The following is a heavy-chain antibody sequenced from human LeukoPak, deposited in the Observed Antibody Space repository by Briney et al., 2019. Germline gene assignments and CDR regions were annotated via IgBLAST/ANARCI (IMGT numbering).Heavy chain of an antibody. D-gene: IGHD1-26*01. Sequence: PSQTLSLTCTVSGGSISSGDYYWSWIRQPPGKGLEWIGYIYYSGSTYYNPSLKSRVTISVDTSKNQFSLKLSSVTAADTAVYYCARGSGTYIRPFDYWGQGTLVTVSS. CDR2: IYYSGST. J-gene: IGHJ4*02. V-gene: IGHV4-30-4*01. CDR3: ARGSGTYIRPFDY. CDR1: GGSISSGDYY.